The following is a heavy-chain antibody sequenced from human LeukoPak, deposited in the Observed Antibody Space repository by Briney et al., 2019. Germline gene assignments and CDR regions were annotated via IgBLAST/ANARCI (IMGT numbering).Heavy chain of an antibody. CDR3: TKGIISYYYASGSYYGVDY. V-gene: IGHV3-43D*03. J-gene: IGHJ4*02. Sequence: GGSLRLSCAASGFTFDDYAMHWVRQAPGKGLEWVSLISWDGGSTYYADSVKGRFTISRDNRKNSLYLQMNSLRAEDTALYYCTKGIISYYYASGSYYGVDYWGQGTLVTVSS. CDR2: ISWDGGST. D-gene: IGHD3-10*01. CDR1: GFTFDDYA.